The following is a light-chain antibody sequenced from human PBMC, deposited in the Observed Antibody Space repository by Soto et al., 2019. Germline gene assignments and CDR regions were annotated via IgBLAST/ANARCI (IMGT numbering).Light chain of an antibody. Sequence: EIVMTQSPATLSVSPGEGATLSCKASQNVYNNLALYQQRPGQPPRLLIYDASTRATGISARFSGSGYGTEFTLTISSLQSEDFAVYFCQQCRNWPLTFGGGTKVDIK. J-gene: IGKJ4*01. V-gene: IGKV3-15*01. CDR1: QNVYNN. CDR2: DAS. CDR3: QQCRNWPLT.